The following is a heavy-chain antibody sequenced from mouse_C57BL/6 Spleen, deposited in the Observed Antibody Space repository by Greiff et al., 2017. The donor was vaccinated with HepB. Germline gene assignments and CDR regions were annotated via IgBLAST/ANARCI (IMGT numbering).Heavy chain of an antibody. CDR3: ARRDYYGSSYGGAMDY. CDR2: IYPGDGDT. J-gene: IGHJ4*01. D-gene: IGHD1-1*01. Sequence: QVQLKQSGPELVKPGASVKISCKASGYAFSSSWMNWVKQRPGKGLEWIGRIYPGDGDTNYNGKFKGKATLTADKSSSTAYMQLSSLTSEDSAVYFCARRDYYGSSYGGAMDYWGQGTSVTVSS. V-gene: IGHV1-82*01. CDR1: GYAFSSSW.